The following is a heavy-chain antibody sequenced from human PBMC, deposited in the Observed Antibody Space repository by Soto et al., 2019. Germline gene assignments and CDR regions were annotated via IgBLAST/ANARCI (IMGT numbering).Heavy chain of an antibody. J-gene: IGHJ3*02. CDR2: IYPGDSDT. CDR3: ASSYCSGGSCYLNDAFDI. V-gene: IGHV5-51*01. CDR1: GYSFTSYW. D-gene: IGHD2-15*01. Sequence: GESLKISCKGSGYSFTSYWIGWVRQMPGKGLEWMGIIYPGDSDTRYSPSFQGQVTISAGKSISTAYLQWSSLKASDTAMYYCASSYCSGGSCYLNDAFDIWGQGTMVTVSS.